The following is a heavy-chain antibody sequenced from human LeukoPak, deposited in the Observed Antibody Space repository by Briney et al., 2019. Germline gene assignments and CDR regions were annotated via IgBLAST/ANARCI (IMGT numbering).Heavy chain of an antibody. CDR1: GFTFSSYE. CDR2: ISSSGSTI. D-gene: IGHD6-19*01. J-gene: IGHJ5*02. CDR3: AKDGYSSGWYSGWFDP. V-gene: IGHV3-48*03. Sequence: GGSLRLSCAASGFTFSSYEMNWVRQAPGKGLEWVSYISSSGSTIYYADSVKGRFTISRDNAKNSLYLQMNSLRAEDTAVYYCAKDGYSSGWYSGWFDPWGQGTLVTVSS.